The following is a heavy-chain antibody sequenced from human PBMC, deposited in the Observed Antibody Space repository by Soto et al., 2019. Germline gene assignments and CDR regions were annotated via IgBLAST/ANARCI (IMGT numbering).Heavy chain of an antibody. CDR1: GFTFDAYP. V-gene: IGHV3-9*01. Sequence: EVQLVESGGVLVQPGRSLRLSCAASGFTFDAYPMHWVRQAPGKGLEWVAGLAWDGGSIEYVDSVEGRFTISRDNAKNALDLQMSSLRDEDTALSYCVRDDAFDLWGEGTQVTVSS. CDR3: VRDDAFDL. CDR2: LAWDGGSI. J-gene: IGHJ3*01.